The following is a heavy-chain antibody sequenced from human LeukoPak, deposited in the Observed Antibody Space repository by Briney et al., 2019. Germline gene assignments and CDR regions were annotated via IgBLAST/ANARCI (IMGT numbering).Heavy chain of an antibody. CDR3: AREEEGGTCDN. J-gene: IGHJ4*02. CDR1: GHTFTSYY. Sequence: ASVKVSCKASGHTFTSYYIPWVRQAPGQGLEWMGIIYPSVDRTSYAHKFQDRLTVTMDTSTSTVYMELSSLKDEDTAVYYCAREEEGGTCDNWGQGPLVTVYS. D-gene: IGHD1-14*01. V-gene: IGHV1-46*01. CDR2: IYPSVDRT.